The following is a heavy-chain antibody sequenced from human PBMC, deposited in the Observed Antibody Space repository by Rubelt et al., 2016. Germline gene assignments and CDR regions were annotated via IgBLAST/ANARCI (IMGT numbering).Heavy chain of an antibody. V-gene: IGHV3-30*02. CDR3: AKDFGDYDVHY. Sequence: MHGVRQAPGKGLEWVAFMRSDASNDYADSVKGRFTISRDNSKNTLYLQMNSLRAEDTAVYYCAKDFGDYDVHYWGQGTLVTISS. J-gene: IGHJ4*02. D-gene: IGHD4-17*01. CDR2: MRSDASN.